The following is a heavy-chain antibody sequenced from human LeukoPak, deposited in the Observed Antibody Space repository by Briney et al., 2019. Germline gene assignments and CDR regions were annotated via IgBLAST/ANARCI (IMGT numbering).Heavy chain of an antibody. CDR3: ARDQNYYYYYMDV. CDR2: ISSSSYI. CDR1: GFTFSSYI. V-gene: IGHV3-21*01. J-gene: IGHJ6*03. Sequence: GGSLRLSCAASGFTFSSYIMNWVRQAPGKGLEWVSSISSSSYIYHADSVKGRFTISRDNPKNTLYLQMNSLRAEDTAVYYCARDQNYYYYYMDVWGKGTTVTVSS. D-gene: IGHD2/OR15-2a*01.